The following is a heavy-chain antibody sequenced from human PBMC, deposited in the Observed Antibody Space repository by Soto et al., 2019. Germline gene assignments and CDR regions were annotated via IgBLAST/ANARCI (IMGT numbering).Heavy chain of an antibody. J-gene: IGHJ3*02. D-gene: IGHD3-9*01. CDR2: IGSSSRYT. V-gene: IGHV3-11*05. CDR1: GFTFSDYY. CDR3: ARDADILTGSDAFDI. Sequence: QVQLVESGGGLVKPGGSLRLSCAASGFTFSDYYMSWIRQAPGKGLEWVSYIGSSSRYTNYADSVKGRFTISRDNAKNSLYLQMNRLRAEETAVYYCARDADILTGSDAFDIWGQGTMVTVSS.